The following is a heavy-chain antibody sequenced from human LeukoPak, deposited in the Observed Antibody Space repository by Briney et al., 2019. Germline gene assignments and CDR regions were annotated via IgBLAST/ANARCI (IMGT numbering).Heavy chain of an antibody. J-gene: IGHJ4*02. CDR2: ISGSGSYI. Sequence: PGGYLRLSGAASGFSFSTYSMNWARQAPGKGLEWVSSISGSGSYIYYADSVKGRFTISRDNAKNSLYLQMNSLRAEDTAIYYCASHFWNYYRIDYWGQGTLVTVSS. CDR3: ASHFWNYYRIDY. CDR1: GFSFSTYS. V-gene: IGHV3-21*01. D-gene: IGHD3-3*02.